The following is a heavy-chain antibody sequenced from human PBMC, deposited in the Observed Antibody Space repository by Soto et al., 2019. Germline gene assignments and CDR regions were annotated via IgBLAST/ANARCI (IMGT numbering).Heavy chain of an antibody. V-gene: IGHV4-39*01. D-gene: IGHD5-12*01. J-gene: IGHJ4*02. CDR3: ARRRDGYNWVDY. Sequence: SETLSLTCTVSGGSISSSSYYWGWIRQPPGKGLEWIGSIYYSGSTNYNPSLKSRVTISVDTSKNQFSLKLSSVTAADTAVYYCARRRDGYNWVDYWGQGTLVTVSS. CDR2: IYYSGST. CDR1: GGSISSSSYY.